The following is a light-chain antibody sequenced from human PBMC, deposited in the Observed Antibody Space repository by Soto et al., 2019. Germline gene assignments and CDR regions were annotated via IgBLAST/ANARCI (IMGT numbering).Light chain of an antibody. J-gene: IGLJ3*02. V-gene: IGLV1-40*01. CDR1: SSNIGAGYD. CDR3: QSYDSSLRGSV. CDR2: GNS. Sequence: QLVLTQPPSVSGAPGQRVTISCTGSSSNIGAGYDVHWYQQLPGTAPKLLIYGNSNRPSEVPDRFSGSKSGTSASLAITGLQAEDEADYYCQSYDSSLRGSVFGGGTKLTVL.